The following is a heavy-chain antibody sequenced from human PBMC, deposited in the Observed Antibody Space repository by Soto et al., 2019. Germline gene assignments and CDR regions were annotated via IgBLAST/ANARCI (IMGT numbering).Heavy chain of an antibody. D-gene: IGHD3-10*01. Sequence: PXXTLSLACTVSDDSSSSYKSRWIRQPPGRRLEWIGYIDSNGGTSYNPSLQSRVTISIDTSTKQFSLKLSSVTAADTAVYYCVRQGFGRLHGLVDVWGQGTTVTVSS. J-gene: IGHJ6*02. CDR2: IDSNGGT. CDR3: VRQGFGRLHGLVDV. CDR1: DDSSSSYK. V-gene: IGHV4-59*08.